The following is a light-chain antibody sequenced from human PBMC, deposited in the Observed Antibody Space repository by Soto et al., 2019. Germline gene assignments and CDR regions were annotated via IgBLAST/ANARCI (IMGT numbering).Light chain of an antibody. V-gene: IGKV3-20*01. CDR1: QSVSSSY. CDR2: GAS. J-gene: IGKJ1*01. CDR3: QQYGSSPCT. Sequence: EIVLTQSPGTLSLSPGERATLSCRASQSVSSSYLAWYQQKPGQAPRLLIYGASSRDTGIPDRFSGSGSVTDFTLTISRLEHEDVAVYYCQQYGSSPCTFGQGTKVEIK.